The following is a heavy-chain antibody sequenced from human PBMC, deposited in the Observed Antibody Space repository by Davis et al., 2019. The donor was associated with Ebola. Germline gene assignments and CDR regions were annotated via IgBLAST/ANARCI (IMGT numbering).Heavy chain of an antibody. CDR1: GYTFTSYG. J-gene: IGHJ4*02. V-gene: IGHV1-18*04. CDR3: ARGDSYYDPSGYYAGPEAPDH. D-gene: IGHD3-22*01. Sequence: AASVKVSCKASGYTFTSYGISWVRQAPGQGLEWMGWINPHNGNTNYAQNVQGRVTMTTDTSTSTAYMEVGSLRSDDTAVYYCARGDSYYDPSGYYAGPEAPDHWGQGTLVSVSS. CDR2: INPHNGNT.